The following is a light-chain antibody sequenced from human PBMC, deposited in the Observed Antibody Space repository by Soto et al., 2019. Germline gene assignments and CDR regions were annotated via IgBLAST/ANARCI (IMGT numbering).Light chain of an antibody. Sequence: DIQMTQSPSTLSASIGDRVTITCRASQSITTFLAWYQQKPGKAPQILICDASKLEPGVPSRLSGGGSGTEFTLTISSLQPDDFATYYCQQYSTYPLTVGGGTKVDIK. CDR2: DAS. CDR3: QQYSTYPLT. V-gene: IGKV1-5*01. J-gene: IGKJ4*01. CDR1: QSITTF.